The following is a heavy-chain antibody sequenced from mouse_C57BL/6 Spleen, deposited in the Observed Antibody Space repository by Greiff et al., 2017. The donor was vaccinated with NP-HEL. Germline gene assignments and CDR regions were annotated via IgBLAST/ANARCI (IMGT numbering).Heavy chain of an antibody. D-gene: IGHD2-3*01. CDR3: ARNYDGYYGWFAY. Sequence: QVQLKESGPGLVQPSQSLSITCTVSGFSLTSYGVHWVRQSPGKGLEWLGVIWSGGSTDYNAAFISRLSISKDNSKSQVFFKMNSLQADDTAIYYCARNYDGYYGWFAYWGQGTLVTVSA. V-gene: IGHV2-2*01. CDR2: IWSGGST. J-gene: IGHJ3*01. CDR1: GFSLTSYG.